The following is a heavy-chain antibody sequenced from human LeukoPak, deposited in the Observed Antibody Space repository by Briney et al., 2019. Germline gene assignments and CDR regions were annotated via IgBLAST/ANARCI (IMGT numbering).Heavy chain of an antibody. V-gene: IGHV3-30*04. Sequence: PGGSLRLSCAASGFTFSSYAMHWVRQAPGKGLEWVAAISYDGSNKYYADSVKGRFTISRDNSKNTLYLQMNSLRAEDTAVYYCETKGAVVTDGAFDIWGQGTMVTVSS. CDR2: ISYDGSNK. J-gene: IGHJ3*02. D-gene: IGHD4-23*01. CDR3: ETKGAVVTDGAFDI. CDR1: GFTFSSYA.